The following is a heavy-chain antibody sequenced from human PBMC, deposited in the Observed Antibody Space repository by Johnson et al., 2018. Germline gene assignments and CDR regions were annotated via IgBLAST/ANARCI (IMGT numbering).Heavy chain of an antibody. CDR2: ISGGST. Sequence: VQLVESGGGLVQPGGSLRLSCAASGFTVSSNYMSWVRQAPGKGLEWVSSISGGSTYYADSVKGRFTISRDNAKNSLHLQMNSLRAEDTAVYYCARDLAYSSSSTPFQHWGQGTLVTVSS. D-gene: IGHD6-6*01. V-gene: IGHV3-69-1*01. CDR3: ARDLAYSSSSTPFQH. CDR1: GFTVSSNY. J-gene: IGHJ1*01.